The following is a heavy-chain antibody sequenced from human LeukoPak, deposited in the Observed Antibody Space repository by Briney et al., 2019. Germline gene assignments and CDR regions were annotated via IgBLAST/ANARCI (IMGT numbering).Heavy chain of an antibody. Sequence: SDTLSLTCNVDGRSVSDYSWSWIRQPQGKGLEWIGEVSHGGTTNYNPSLESRVTISIDTSNSQFSLNLKSVTAADSGVYYCARDGIAVFGVITGNYYYMDVWGKGTTVTVSS. CDR1: GRSVSDYS. V-gene: IGHV4-34*01. D-gene: IGHD3-3*01. CDR2: VSHGGTT. CDR3: ARDGIAVFGVITGNYYYMDV. J-gene: IGHJ6*03.